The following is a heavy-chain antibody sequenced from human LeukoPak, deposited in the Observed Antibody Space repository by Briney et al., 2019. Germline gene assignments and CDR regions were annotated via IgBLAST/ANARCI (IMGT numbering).Heavy chain of an antibody. CDR3: VRGTTYSSTKADF. Sequence: GGSLRLSCAASGFAFSSCWMHWVRQAPGKGLVWVSRINGDGSSTGYADSVKGRLTTSRDNANNMMYLQMDSLRAEDSATYYCVRGTTYSSTKADFWGQGTLVTVSS. CDR1: GFAFSSCW. J-gene: IGHJ4*02. D-gene: IGHD6-13*01. V-gene: IGHV3-74*01. CDR2: INGDGSST.